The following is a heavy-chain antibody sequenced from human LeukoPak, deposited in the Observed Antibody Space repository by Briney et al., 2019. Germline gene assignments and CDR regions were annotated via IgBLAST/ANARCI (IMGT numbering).Heavy chain of an antibody. Sequence: ASVKVSCKASGYTFTGYYMHWVRQAPGQGLEWMGWINPNSGGTNYAQKFQGWVTMTRDTSISTAYMELSRLRSDDTAVYYCARAAAAGTNYGMDVWGQGTTVTVSS. CDR1: GYTFTGYY. V-gene: IGHV1-2*04. CDR2: INPNSGGT. CDR3: ARAAAAGTNYGMDV. D-gene: IGHD6-13*01. J-gene: IGHJ6*02.